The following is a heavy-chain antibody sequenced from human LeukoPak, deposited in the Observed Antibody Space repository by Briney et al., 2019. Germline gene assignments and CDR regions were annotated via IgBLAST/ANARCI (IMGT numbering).Heavy chain of an antibody. Sequence: GGSLRLSCAASGFTFSSYDMHWVRQAPGKGLEWVAVISYDGSNKYYADSVKGRFTISRDNSKNTLYLQMNSLRAEDTAVYYCAKDGTLLFDYWGQGTLVTVSS. CDR1: GFTFSSYD. CDR3: AKDGTLLFDY. D-gene: IGHD2-15*01. CDR2: ISYDGSNK. V-gene: IGHV3-30*18. J-gene: IGHJ4*02.